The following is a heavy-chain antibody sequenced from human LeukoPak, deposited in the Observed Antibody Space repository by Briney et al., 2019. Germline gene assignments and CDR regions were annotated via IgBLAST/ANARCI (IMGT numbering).Heavy chain of an antibody. CDR3: ASRLYSSSWYPGY. Sequence: LTGGTLRLSCAASGFTFSSYSMNWVRQAPGKGLEWVSYISSSSSTIYYADSVKGRFTISRDNAKNSLYLQMNNLTAEDTAIYYCASRLYSSSWYPGYWGQGTLVTVSS. D-gene: IGHD6-13*01. CDR2: ISSSSSTI. CDR1: GFTFSSYS. J-gene: IGHJ4*02. V-gene: IGHV3-48*04.